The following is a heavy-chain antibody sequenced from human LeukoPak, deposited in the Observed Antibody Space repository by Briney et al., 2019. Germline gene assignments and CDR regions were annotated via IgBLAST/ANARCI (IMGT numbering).Heavy chain of an antibody. D-gene: IGHD5-18*01. V-gene: IGHV1-46*01. CDR1: GYTFTSYY. CDR3: ARDGNSYGQGRYYYYYYMDV. J-gene: IGHJ6*03. Sequence: ASVKVSCKASGYTFTSYYMHWVRQAPGQGLEWMGIINPSGGSTSYAQKFQGRVTMTRDTSTSTVYMELSSLRSEDTAVYYCARDGNSYGQGRYYYYYYMDVWGKGTTVTVSS. CDR2: INPSGGST.